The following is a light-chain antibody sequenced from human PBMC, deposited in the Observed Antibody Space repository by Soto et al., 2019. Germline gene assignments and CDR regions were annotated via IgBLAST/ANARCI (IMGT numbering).Light chain of an antibody. Sequence: EIVLTQSPGTLSLSPGESTTLSCRASQSVGRNFLAWYQQQPGRAPRLLIHGASYRATGVPDRFSGSGSETDFTLTISRLEPEDFAVYYCHQYAASPLTFGGGTKVEIK. CDR2: GAS. V-gene: IGKV3-20*01. J-gene: IGKJ4*01. CDR1: QSVGRNF. CDR3: HQYAASPLT.